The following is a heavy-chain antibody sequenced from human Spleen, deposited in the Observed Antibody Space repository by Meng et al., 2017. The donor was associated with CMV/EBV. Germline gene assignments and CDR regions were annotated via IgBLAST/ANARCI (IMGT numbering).Heavy chain of an antibody. D-gene: IGHD2-15*01. J-gene: IGHJ4*02. V-gene: IGHV1-46*02. CDR1: GYTINNYY. CDR3: AREEGVVDGTFDY. Sequence: KASGYTINNYYIHWVRQAPGQGPEWMGIIKSSAGTTSYAQKFHGRVTMTRDTSTSTVYMELTSLKSEDTAVYYCAREEGVVDGTFDYWGQGTLVTVSS. CDR2: IKSSAGTT.